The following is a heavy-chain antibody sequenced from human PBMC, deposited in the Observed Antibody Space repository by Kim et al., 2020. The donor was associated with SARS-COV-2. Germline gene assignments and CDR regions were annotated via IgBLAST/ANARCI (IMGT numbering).Heavy chain of an antibody. Sequence: SETLSLTCTVSGGSISSYYWSWIRQPPGKGLEWIGYIYYSGSTNYNPSLKSRVTISVDTSKNQFFLKLSSVTAADKAVYYGARGWPSSGWGEGTVVTDSS. CDR3: ARGWPSSG. J-gene: IGHJ4*02. CDR1: GGSISSYY. CDR2: IYYSGST. D-gene: IGHD6-19*01. V-gene: IGHV4-59*13.